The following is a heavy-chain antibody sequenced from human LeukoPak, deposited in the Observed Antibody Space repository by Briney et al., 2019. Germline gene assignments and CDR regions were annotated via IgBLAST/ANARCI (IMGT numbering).Heavy chain of an antibody. V-gene: IGHV4-59*01. CDR2: IYHSGST. D-gene: IGHD3-3*01. Sequence: SETLSLTCTVSGGSIGSYSWSWIRQPPGKGLEWIGYIYHSGSTYYNPSLKSRVTISVDRSKNQFSLKLSSVTAADTAVYYCARGADDFWSGYYRKTQLGALDVWGKGTTVTVSS. CDR3: ARGADDFWSGYYRKTQLGALDV. CDR1: GGSIGSYS. J-gene: IGHJ6*04.